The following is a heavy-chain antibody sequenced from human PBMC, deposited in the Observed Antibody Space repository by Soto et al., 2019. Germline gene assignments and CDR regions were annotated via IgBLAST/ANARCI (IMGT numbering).Heavy chain of an antibody. D-gene: IGHD3-10*01. CDR1: GITISNYP. V-gene: IGHV3-23*01. J-gene: IGHJ4*02. CDR3: VKDDGGSPSTPPL. Sequence: EVQLLESGGGLVQPGGSLRLSCAASGITISNYPMSWVRQAPGKGLEWVSGISGSGGRTYYADSAKGRFTISKDISKNSLSLQVDSLAVDDTAVYFCVKDDGGSPSTPPLWGQGTLVTVSS. CDR2: ISGSGGRT.